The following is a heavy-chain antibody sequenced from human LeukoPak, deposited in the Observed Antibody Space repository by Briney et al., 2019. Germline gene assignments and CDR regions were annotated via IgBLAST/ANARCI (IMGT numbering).Heavy chain of an antibody. D-gene: IGHD5-18*01. CDR1: GYTFTGYY. J-gene: IGHJ6*02. Sequence: ASVKVSCKASGYTFTGYYMHWVRQAPGQGLEWMGWINPNSGGTKYAQTFKGRVTITRETSISTAYMEVRSLRSDDTAVYYCARDGDTYGYYYYGLDVWGQGTTVTVSS. CDR2: INPNSGGT. CDR3: ARDGDTYGYYYYGLDV. V-gene: IGHV1-2*02.